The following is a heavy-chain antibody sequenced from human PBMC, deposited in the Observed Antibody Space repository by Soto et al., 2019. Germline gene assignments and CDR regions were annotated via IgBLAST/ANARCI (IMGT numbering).Heavy chain of an antibody. Sequence: ASVKVSCKASGGTFSSYAISWVRQAPGQGLEWMGGIIPIFGTANYAQKFQGRVTITADESTSTAYMELSSLRSEDTAVYYCARDGHGDYLFDYWSQGTLVTVSS. CDR1: GGTFSSYA. CDR2: IIPIFGTA. D-gene: IGHD4-17*01. V-gene: IGHV1-69*13. J-gene: IGHJ4*02. CDR3: ARDGHGDYLFDY.